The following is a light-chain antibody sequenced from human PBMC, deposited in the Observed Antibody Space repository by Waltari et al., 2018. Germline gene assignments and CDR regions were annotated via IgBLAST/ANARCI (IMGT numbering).Light chain of an antibody. CDR1: SSDVGGYNY. CDR3: SSYTSSSTFVV. J-gene: IGLJ2*01. Sequence: QSALTQPASVSGSPGQSITISCTGTSSDVGGYNYVSWYQQHPGKAPKLIIYDVSNRPPGVSNRFSGSKSGNTASLTISGLQAEDEANYYCSSYTSSSTFVVFGGGTKLTVL. V-gene: IGLV2-14*03. CDR2: DVS.